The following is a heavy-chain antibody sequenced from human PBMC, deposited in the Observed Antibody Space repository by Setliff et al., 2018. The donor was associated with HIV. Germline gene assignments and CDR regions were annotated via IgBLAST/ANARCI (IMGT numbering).Heavy chain of an antibody. V-gene: IGHV4-39*07. J-gene: IGHJ1*01. D-gene: IGHD6-13*01. CDR3: TREWTGYSST. Sequence: SETLSLTCTVSGDSIRSNFNYWGWIRQPPGKGLEWLAIIYYSGSNYDNPSLKNRVTISMDTSRNQFSLKLSSVTAADTAVYYCTREWTGYSSTWGQGTLVTVSS. CDR2: IYYSGSN. CDR1: GDSIRSNFNY.